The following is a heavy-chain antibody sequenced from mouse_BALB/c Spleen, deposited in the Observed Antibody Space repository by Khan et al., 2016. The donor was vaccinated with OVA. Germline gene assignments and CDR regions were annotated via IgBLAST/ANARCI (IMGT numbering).Heavy chain of an antibody. CDR1: GFSLSRYN. D-gene: IGHD2-14*01. Sequence: QVQLQQSGPGLVAPSQSLSITCTVSGFSLSRYNIHWVRQPPGKGLEWLGMIWGGGGTDYNSTLKSRLSISKDNSKSQVFLKMNSLQTDDSAMYYSARAYYRYDGYYAMDYWGQGTSVTVSP. V-gene: IGHV2-6-4*01. J-gene: IGHJ4*01. CDR2: IWGGGGT. CDR3: ARAYYRYDGYYAMDY.